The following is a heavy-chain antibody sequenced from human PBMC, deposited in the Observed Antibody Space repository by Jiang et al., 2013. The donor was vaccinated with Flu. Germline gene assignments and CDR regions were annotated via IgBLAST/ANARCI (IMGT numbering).Heavy chain of an antibody. CDR2: ISSSSSYI. Sequence: SGFTFSSYSMNWVRQAPGKGLEWVSSISSSSSYIYYADSVKGRFTISRDNAKNSLYLQMNSLRSEDTAVYYCARKSGYSSRYYYYYGMDVWGQGTTVTVSS. V-gene: IGHV3-21*04. CDR1: GFTFSSYS. J-gene: IGHJ6*02. CDR3: ARKSGYSSRYYYYYGMDV. D-gene: IGHD5-18*01.